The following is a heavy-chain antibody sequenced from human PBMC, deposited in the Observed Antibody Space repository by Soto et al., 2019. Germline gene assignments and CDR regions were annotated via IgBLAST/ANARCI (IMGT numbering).Heavy chain of an antibody. D-gene: IGHD1-26*01. Sequence: SETLSLTCAVYGGSFSGYYWSWIRQPPGMGLEWIGEINHSGSTNYNPSLKSRVTISVDTSKNQFSLKLSSVTAADTAVYYCARGRYSGPLYHYYYYGMDVWGQGTTVTVSS. CDR3: ARGRYSGPLYHYYYYGMDV. CDR1: GGSFSGYY. CDR2: INHSGST. V-gene: IGHV4-34*01. J-gene: IGHJ6*02.